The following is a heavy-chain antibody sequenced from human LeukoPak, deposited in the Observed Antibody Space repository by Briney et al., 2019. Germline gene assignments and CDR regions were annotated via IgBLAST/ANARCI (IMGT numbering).Heavy chain of an antibody. J-gene: IGHJ5*02. Sequence: PSETLSLTCTVSGGSISSYYWSWIRQPPGKGLEWIGRIYTSGSTNYNPSLKSRVTMSVDTSKNQFSLKLSSVTAADTAVYYCARDRYYYDSSGYRWFDPWGQGTLVTVSS. CDR1: GGSISSYY. V-gene: IGHV4-4*07. D-gene: IGHD3-22*01. CDR3: ARDRYYYDSSGYRWFDP. CDR2: IYTSGST.